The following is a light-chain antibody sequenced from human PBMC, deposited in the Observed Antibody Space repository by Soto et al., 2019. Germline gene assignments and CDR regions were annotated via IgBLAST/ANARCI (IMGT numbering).Light chain of an antibody. CDR3: SSYTSSSTYV. CDR1: SSDVGGYDY. CDR2: DVS. Sequence: QSALTQPASVSGSPGQSMAISCTGTSSDVGGYDYVSWYQQHPGKAPKLMIYDVSNRPSGVSNRFSGSKSDNTASLTISGLQADDEADYYCSSYTSSSTYVFGTGTKLTVL. V-gene: IGLV2-14*01. J-gene: IGLJ1*01.